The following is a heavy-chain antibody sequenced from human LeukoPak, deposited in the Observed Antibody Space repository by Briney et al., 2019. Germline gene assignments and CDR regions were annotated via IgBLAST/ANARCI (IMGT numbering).Heavy chain of an antibody. D-gene: IGHD3-10*01. V-gene: IGHV1-2*02. J-gene: IGHJ4*02. CDR1: GYTFTGYY. Sequence: ASVKVSCKASGYTFTGYYMHWVRQAPGEGHEWVEWINPNSGGTNYAQKFQGRVTMTRDTSISTAYMELSRLRSDDTAVYYCARAGNYYGSGRGGFDYWGQGTLVTVSS. CDR3: ARAGNYYGSGRGGFDY. CDR2: INPNSGGT.